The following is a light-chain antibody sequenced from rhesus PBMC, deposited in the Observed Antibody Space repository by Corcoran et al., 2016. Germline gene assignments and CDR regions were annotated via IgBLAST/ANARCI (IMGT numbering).Light chain of an antibody. V-gene: IGKV3-24*04. CDR3: PQNSNLIT. CDR2: EAS. CDR1: QSVGSS. Sequence: ETVVTQSPVTLSLSPGERATLSCRASQSVGSSLACYQQKPGPPPRLLINEASHRATGIPDRVGGSGSGTDFTLTIGSLEPEDVGVYYCPQNSNLITFGGGTKVELK. J-gene: IGKJ4*01.